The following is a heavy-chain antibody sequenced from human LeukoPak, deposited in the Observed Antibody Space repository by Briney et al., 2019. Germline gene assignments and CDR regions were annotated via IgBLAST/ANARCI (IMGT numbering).Heavy chain of an antibody. V-gene: IGHV4-30-4*08. Sequence: PSQTLSLTCTVSGGSISSGDYYWSWIRQPPGKGLEWIGYIYYSGSTCYNPSLKSRVTISVDTSKNQFSLKLSSVTAADTAVYYCARGGYSYGPPFDPWGQGTLVTVSS. J-gene: IGHJ5*02. D-gene: IGHD5-18*01. CDR1: GGSISSGDYY. CDR2: IYYSGST. CDR3: ARGGYSYGPPFDP.